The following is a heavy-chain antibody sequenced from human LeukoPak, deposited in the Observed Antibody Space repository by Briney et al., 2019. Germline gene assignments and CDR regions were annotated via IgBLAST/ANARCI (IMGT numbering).Heavy chain of an antibody. D-gene: IGHD6-19*01. CDR3: ARGVGYSSGWYEPRGWFDP. V-gene: IGHV3-64*01. CDR2: ISSNGGST. J-gene: IGHJ5*02. Sequence: PGGSLRLSCAASGFTFSSYAMHWVRQAPGKGLEYVSAISSNGGSTYYANSVKGRFTISRDNSKNTLYLQMGSLRAEDMAVYYCARGVGYSSGWYEPRGWFDPWGQGTLVTVSS. CDR1: GFTFSSYA.